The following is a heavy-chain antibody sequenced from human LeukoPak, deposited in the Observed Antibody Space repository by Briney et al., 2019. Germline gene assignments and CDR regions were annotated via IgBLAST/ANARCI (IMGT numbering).Heavy chain of an antibody. V-gene: IGHV4-30-2*01. CDR1: GAPISSGGYS. Sequence: SETLSLTCAVSGAPISSGGYSWNWVRQTPGKGLEWIGYTYHSGSPRYNPSLESRVTISADRSKNQFSLSLTSVTAADTATYYCVRATSAYNSGHMDVWGHGLRSPPP. D-gene: IGHD5-24*01. CDR3: VRATSAYNSGHMDV. J-gene: IGHJ6*02. CDR2: TYHSGSP.